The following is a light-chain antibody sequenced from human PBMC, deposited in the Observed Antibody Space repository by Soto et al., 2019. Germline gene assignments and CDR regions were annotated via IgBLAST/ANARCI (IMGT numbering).Light chain of an antibody. CDR2: EVT. CDR1: SSDVGAYNY. J-gene: IGLJ3*02. CDR3: SSFASSNTWV. V-gene: IGLV2-8*01. Sequence: QSVLTQPPSASGSPGQSVTISCTGTSSDVGAYNYVSWYQQHAGKAPKLVIYEVTKRPSGVPDRFSGSKSANTASLTVSGLQDEEDADYYCSSFASSNTWVFGGGTKLTVL.